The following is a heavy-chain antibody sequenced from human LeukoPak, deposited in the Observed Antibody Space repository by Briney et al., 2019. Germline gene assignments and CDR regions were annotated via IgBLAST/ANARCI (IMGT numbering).Heavy chain of an antibody. CDR1: GYTFTGYY. D-gene: IGHD2-2*01. V-gene: IGHV1-2*02. J-gene: IGHJ4*02. CDR3: ARAGPIVVVPAAPTDY. CDR2: INPNSGGT. Sequence: ASVKVSCXASGYTFTGYYMHWVRQAPGQGLEWMGWINPNSGGTNYAQKFQGRVTMTRDTSISTAYMELSRLRSDDTAVYYCARAGPIVVVPAAPTDYWGQGTLVTVSS.